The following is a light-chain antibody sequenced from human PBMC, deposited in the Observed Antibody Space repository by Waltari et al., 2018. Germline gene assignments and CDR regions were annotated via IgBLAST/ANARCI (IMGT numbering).Light chain of an antibody. CDR1: STYVVAYNF. Sequence: QSALTQPAPVSRSPGQSITIPCTGSSTYVVAYNFVSWYQQHPGKVPKLILYDVGNRPSGISHRFSASKSGNTASLTISGLQEEDEGEYYCSSYTTSTTLLFGTGTRLTVL. CDR2: DVG. CDR3: SSYTTSTTLL. V-gene: IGLV2-14*01. J-gene: IGLJ1*01.